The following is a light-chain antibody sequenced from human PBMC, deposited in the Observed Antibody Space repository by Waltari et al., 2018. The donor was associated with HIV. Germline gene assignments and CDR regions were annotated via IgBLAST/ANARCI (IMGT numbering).Light chain of an antibody. CDR3: QSADSSGTFYV. Sequence: SYELTQPPSVSVSPGQTARITCSGDALPKHYAYWYPQKPGQAQVLLRYEDSERPSGIPERFSGSISGTTVTLTIGGVQAEDEADYYCQSADSSGTFYVFGTGTKVPVL. J-gene: IGLJ1*01. CDR2: EDS. CDR1: ALPKHY. V-gene: IGLV3-25*03.